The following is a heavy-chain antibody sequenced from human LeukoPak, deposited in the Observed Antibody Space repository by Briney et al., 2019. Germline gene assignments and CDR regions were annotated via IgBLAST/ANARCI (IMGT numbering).Heavy chain of an antibody. Sequence: GGSLRLSCAASGFTFSNAWMSWVRQAPGKGLEWVGRIKSKTDGGTTDYAAPVKGRFTISRDDSKNTLYLQMNSLKTEDTAVYYCTTALVGATTGYYLDYWGQGAPVTVSS. V-gene: IGHV3-15*01. CDR3: TTALVGATTGYYLDY. D-gene: IGHD1-26*01. CDR2: IKSKTDGGTT. J-gene: IGHJ4*02. CDR1: GFTFSNAW.